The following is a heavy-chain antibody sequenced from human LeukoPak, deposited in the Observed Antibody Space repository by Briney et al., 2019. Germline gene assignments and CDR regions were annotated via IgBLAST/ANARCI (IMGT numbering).Heavy chain of an antibody. CDR3: ARAPLSPYHYDPQRPKGYFDY. V-gene: IGHV3-66*01. Sequence: GGSLSLSCAASGFTFSSYSMNWVRQAPGKGLEWVSVIYSGGNTYHADSVKGRFTISRDSSKNTVYLQMNSLRAEDTAVYYCARAPLSPYHYDPQRPKGYFDYWGQGTLVTVSS. CDR1: GFTFSSYS. D-gene: IGHD3-22*01. J-gene: IGHJ4*02. CDR2: IYSGGNT.